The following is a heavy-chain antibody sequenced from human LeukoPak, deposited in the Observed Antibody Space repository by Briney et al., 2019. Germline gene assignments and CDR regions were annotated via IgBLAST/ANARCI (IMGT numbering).Heavy chain of an antibody. V-gene: IGHV4-39*07. CDR2: IYYSGST. D-gene: IGHD6-13*01. CDR1: GGSISSSSYY. CDR3: AREQHLDWFDP. J-gene: IGHJ5*02. Sequence: PSETLSLTCTVSGGSISSSSYYWGWIRQPPGKGLEWIGSIYYSGSTYYNPSLKSRVTISVDTSKNQFSLKLSSVTAADTAVYYCAREQHLDWFDPWGQGTLVTVSS.